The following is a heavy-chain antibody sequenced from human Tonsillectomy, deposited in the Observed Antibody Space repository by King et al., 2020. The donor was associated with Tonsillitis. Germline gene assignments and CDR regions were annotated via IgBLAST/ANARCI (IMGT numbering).Heavy chain of an antibody. CDR3: ARPGWPYWCFDL. D-gene: IGHD6-19*01. J-gene: IGHJ2*01. Sequence: LQLQEAGPGLVKPSETLSLTCTVSGGSISSTTYYWGWVRQPPGKGLEWIGSMGYGGNTYYNPSLKSRVTITVDTSKNQFSLKLTSVTAAETAGYYCARPGWPYWCFDLWGRGTLVTVSS. V-gene: IGHV4-39*01. CDR1: GGSISSTTYY. CDR2: MGYGGNT.